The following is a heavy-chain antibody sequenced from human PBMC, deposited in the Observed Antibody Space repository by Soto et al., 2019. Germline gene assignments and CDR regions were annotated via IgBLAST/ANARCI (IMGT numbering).Heavy chain of an antibody. D-gene: IGHD2-2*02. CDR1: GGSISSYY. Sequence: PSEILSLTCTVSGGSISSYYWSWIRQPPGKGLEWIGYIYYSGSTNYNPSLKSRVTISVDTSKNQFSLKLSSVTAADTAVYYCARVDCSRTSCYIDYWGQGTLVTVSS. V-gene: IGHV4-59*01. CDR2: IYYSGST. J-gene: IGHJ4*02. CDR3: ARVDCSRTSCYIDY.